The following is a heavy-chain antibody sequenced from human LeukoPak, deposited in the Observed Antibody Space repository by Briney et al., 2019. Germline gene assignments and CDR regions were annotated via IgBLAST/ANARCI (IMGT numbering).Heavy chain of an antibody. Sequence: SETLSLTCTVSGGSISSYYWSWIRQPPGKGLEWIGYIFYSGTAIYTLSLKSRVTISVDTSKNQYSLNLTSVTAADTAVYYCARHGGFSYYFDYWGQGTLVTVSS. V-gene: IGHV4-59*08. CDR3: ARHGGFSYYFDY. CDR1: GGSISSYY. D-gene: IGHD3-16*01. CDR2: IFYSGTA. J-gene: IGHJ4*02.